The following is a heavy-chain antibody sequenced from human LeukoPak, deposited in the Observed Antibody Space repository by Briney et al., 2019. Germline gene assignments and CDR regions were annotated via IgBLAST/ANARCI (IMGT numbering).Heavy chain of an antibody. CDR3: AKRGAEVGATVAPGDY. CDR2: LSGSAGST. CDR1: GFTFSSYA. Sequence: GGSLRLSCAASGFTFSSYAMSWVRQAPGKGLEWVSALSGSAGSTYYADSVTGRSTISRDNSKNTLYLQMNSLRAEDTAVYYCAKRGAEVGATVAPGDYWGQGTLVTVSS. J-gene: IGHJ4*02. V-gene: IGHV3-23*01. D-gene: IGHD1-26*01.